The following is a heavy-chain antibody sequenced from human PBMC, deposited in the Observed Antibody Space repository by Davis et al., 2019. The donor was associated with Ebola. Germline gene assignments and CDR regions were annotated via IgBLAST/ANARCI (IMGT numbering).Heavy chain of an antibody. CDR1: GGTFSSYA. Sequence: SVKVSCKASGGTFSSYATSWVRQAPGQGLAWMGGIIPILGIANYAQKFQGRVTITADESTSTAYMELSSLRSEDTAVYYCARDIGGAAAGLIYYYYYMDVWGKGTTVTVSS. J-gene: IGHJ6*03. D-gene: IGHD6-13*01. V-gene: IGHV1-69*10. CDR2: IIPILGIA. CDR3: ARDIGGAAAGLIYYYYYMDV.